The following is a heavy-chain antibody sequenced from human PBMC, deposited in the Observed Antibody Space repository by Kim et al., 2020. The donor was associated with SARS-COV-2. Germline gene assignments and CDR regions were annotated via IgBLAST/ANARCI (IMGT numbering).Heavy chain of an antibody. D-gene: IGHD5-12*01. CDR3: ASSHANRGYSGYDYPPGNYYYGMDV. V-gene: IGHV1-18*01. J-gene: IGHJ6*02. CDR2: ISAYNGNT. Sequence: ASVKVSCKASGYTFTSYGISWVRQAPGQGLEWMGWISAYNGNTNYAQKLQGRVTMTTDTSTSTAYMELRSLRSDDTAVYYCASSHANRGYSGYDYPPGNYYYGMDVWGQGTTVTVSS. CDR1: GYTFTSYG.